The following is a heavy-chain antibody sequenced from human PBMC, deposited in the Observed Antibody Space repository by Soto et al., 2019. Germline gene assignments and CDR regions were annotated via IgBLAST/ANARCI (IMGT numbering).Heavy chain of an antibody. J-gene: IGHJ4*02. Sequence: WWSLRLSCAASVFTFSSYAMHWVRQAPGKGLEWVAVISYDGSNKYYADSVKGRFTISRDNSKNTLYLQMNSLRAEDTAVYYCARGLWYWGQGTLVTVSS. CDR2: ISYDGSNK. CDR3: ARGLWY. V-gene: IGHV3-30-3*01. CDR1: VFTFSSYA. D-gene: IGHD3-10*01.